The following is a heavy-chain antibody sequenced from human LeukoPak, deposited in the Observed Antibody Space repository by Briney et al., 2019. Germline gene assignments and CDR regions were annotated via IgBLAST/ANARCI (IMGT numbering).Heavy chain of an antibody. Sequence: GGSLRLSCAASGFNFNTYGMHWVRQAPGKGLEWVAVIWFDGSNRYYGDSVKGRFIVSRDNSKNTLYLQMNSLRAEDTAIYYCATKTSYGDRYFDYWGQGTLVTVSS. CDR3: ATKTSYGDRYFDY. V-gene: IGHV3-33*01. CDR2: IWFDGSNR. D-gene: IGHD4-17*01. CDR1: GFNFNTYG. J-gene: IGHJ4*02.